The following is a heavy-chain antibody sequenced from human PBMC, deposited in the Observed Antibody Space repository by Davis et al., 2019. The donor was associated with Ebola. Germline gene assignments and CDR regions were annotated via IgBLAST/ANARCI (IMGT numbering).Heavy chain of an antibody. CDR1: GFTFSSYA. J-gene: IGHJ4*02. CDR3: ASQDPGDYGGNSGIDY. V-gene: IGHV3-30-3*01. Sequence: GGSLRLSCAASGFTFSSYAMHWVRQAPGKGLEWVAVISYDGSNKYYADSVKGRFTISRDNSKNTLYLQMNSLRAEDTAVYYCASQDPGDYGGNSGIDYWGQGTLVTVSS. D-gene: IGHD4-23*01. CDR2: ISYDGSNK.